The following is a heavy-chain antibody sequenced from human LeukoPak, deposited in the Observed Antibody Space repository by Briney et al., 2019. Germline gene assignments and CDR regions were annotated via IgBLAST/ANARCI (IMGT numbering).Heavy chain of an antibody. J-gene: IGHJ3*02. Sequence: SQTLSLTCAISGDSVSSNSVAWNWIRQSPSRGPEWLGRTYYRSKWYIDYADSVKSRITISPDTSKNQFSLQLKSMTPEDTAIDCSAKGRVSAFGIWGQGTMVTVSS. D-gene: IGHD4-23*01. CDR3: AKGRVSAFGI. CDR2: TYYRSKWYI. V-gene: IGHV6-1*01. CDR1: GDSVSSNSVA.